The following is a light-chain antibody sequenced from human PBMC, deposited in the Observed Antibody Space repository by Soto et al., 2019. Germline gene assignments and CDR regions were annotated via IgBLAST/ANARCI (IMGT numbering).Light chain of an antibody. Sequence: EVVLTQSPGTLSLSPGERVTLSCRASQTIPSNYLAWYQQRPGQAPRLLISGASSRATGIPDRFGGSGTGTDFTLTISRLEPEDFAVYYCQQYGRSPLTFGGGTKVDIK. CDR1: QTIPSNY. CDR2: GAS. V-gene: IGKV3-20*01. CDR3: QQYGRSPLT. J-gene: IGKJ4*01.